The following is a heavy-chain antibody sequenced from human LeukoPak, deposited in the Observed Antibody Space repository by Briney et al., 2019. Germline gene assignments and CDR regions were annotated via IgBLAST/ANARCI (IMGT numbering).Heavy chain of an antibody. D-gene: IGHD3-10*01. J-gene: IGHJ4*02. Sequence: PSETLSLTCAVYGGSFSGYYWSWIRQPPGKGLEWIGEINHSGSTNYNPSLKSRVTISVDTSKNQFSLKLSSVTAADTAVYYCARGPPTYGSGSYYKMVDYWGQGTLVTVSS. V-gene: IGHV4-34*01. CDR3: ARGPPTYGSGSYYKMVDY. CDR1: GGSFSGYY. CDR2: INHSGST.